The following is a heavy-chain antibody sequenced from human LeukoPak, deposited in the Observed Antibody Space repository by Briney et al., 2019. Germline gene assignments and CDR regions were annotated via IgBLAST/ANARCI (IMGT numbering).Heavy chain of an antibody. D-gene: IGHD3-22*01. CDR1: GGSISSSSYY. V-gene: IGHV4-39*01. J-gene: IGHJ5*02. Sequence: SETLSLTCTVSGGSISSSSYYWGWIRQPPGKGLEWIGSIYYSGSTYYNPSLKSRVTISVDTSKNQFSLKLSSVTAADTAVYYCARPIPLYDSSGYNWFDPWGQGTLVTVPS. CDR2: IYYSGST. CDR3: ARPIPLYDSSGYNWFDP.